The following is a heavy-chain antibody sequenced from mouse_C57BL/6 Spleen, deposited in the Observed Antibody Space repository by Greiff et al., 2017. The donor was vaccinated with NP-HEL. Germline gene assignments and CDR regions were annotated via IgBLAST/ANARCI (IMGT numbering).Heavy chain of an antibody. V-gene: IGHV1-52*01. D-gene: IGHD1-1*01. CDR3: SKEGYYGSSYTFAY. Sequence: QVQLQQPGAELVRPGSSVKLSCKASGYTFTSYWMHWVKRRPIQGLEWIGNIDPSDSETHYNQKFKDKATLTVDKSSSTAYMQLSSLTSEDSAVYYCSKEGYYGSSYTFAYWGQGTLVTVSA. J-gene: IGHJ3*01. CDR1: GYTFTSYW. CDR2: IDPSDSET.